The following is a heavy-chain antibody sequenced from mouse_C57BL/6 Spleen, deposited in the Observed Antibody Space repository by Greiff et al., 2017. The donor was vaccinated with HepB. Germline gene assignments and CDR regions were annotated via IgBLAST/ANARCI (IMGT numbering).Heavy chain of an antibody. J-gene: IGHJ2*01. D-gene: IGHD1-1*01. Sequence: EVQLQESGGDLVKPGGSLKLSCAASGFTFSSYGMSWVRQTPDKRLEWVATISSGGSYTYYPDSVTGRFTISRDNAKNTLYLQMSSLKSEDTAMYYCARLLTTEGYYFDYWGQGTTLTVSS. CDR3: ARLLTTEGYYFDY. V-gene: IGHV5-6*01. CDR2: ISSGGSYT. CDR1: GFTFSSYG.